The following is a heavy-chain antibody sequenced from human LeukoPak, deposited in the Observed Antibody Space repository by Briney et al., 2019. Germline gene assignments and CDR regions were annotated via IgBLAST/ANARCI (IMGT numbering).Heavy chain of an antibody. V-gene: IGHV4-59*01. J-gene: IGHJ3*02. CDR2: IYYSGST. CDR1: GGSISSYY. Sequence: PSETLSLTCTVSGGSISSYYWSWIRQPPGKGLEWIGYIYYSGSTNYNPSLKSRVTISVDTSKNQFSLKLSSVTAADTAVYYCARAPPKYGGNSDDAFDIWGQGTMVTVSS. D-gene: IGHD4-23*01. CDR3: ARAPPKYGGNSDDAFDI.